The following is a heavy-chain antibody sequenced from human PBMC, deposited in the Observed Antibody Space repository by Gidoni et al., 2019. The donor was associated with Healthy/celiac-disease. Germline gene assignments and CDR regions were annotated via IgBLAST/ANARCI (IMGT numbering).Heavy chain of an antibody. D-gene: IGHD2-2*01. Sequence: EVQLVESGGGLVQPGGSVRPPCAASVSFFSNYWIAWVRQSPGTGLEWVANIKQDGSETYYLESVRGRFTISRDNTMNSLYLQLSSLRVDDTSVYYCARGHTSNWDHFYDSWGQGTLVTVSS. J-gene: IGHJ4*02. V-gene: IGHV3-7*03. CDR1: VSFFSNYW. CDR3: ARGHTSNWDHFYDS. CDR2: IKQDGSET.